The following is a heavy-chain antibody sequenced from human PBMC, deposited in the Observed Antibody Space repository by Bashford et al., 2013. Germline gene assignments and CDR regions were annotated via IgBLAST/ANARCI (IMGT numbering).Heavy chain of an antibody. CDR3: ARAGVLGLDVGYYFDY. CDR1: GGSITSGGYS. D-gene: IGHD3-3*02. V-gene: IGHV4-30-2*01. CDR2: IYHSGST. Sequence: SETLSLTVPVSGGSITSGGYSWTWIRQPPGQGLEWIGYIYHSGSTYYNPSLKSRVTISVDRSKNQFSLKLSSVTAADTAVYYCARAGVLGLDVGYYFDYWGQGTLVTVSS. J-gene: IGHJ4*02.